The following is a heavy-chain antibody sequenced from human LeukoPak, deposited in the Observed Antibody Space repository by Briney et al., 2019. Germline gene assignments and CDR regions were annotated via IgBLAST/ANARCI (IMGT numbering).Heavy chain of an antibody. CDR3: ARDSSCDNWFDA. Sequence: ASVKVSCKASGYTFTSYDINWVRQATGQGLEWMGWMNPNSGNTGYAQKFQGRVTMTRNTSTSTAYMELSSLRSEDTAVYYCARDSSCDNWFDAWGQGTPVTVSS. D-gene: IGHD1-26*01. V-gene: IGHV1-8*01. J-gene: IGHJ5*02. CDR2: MNPNSGNT. CDR1: GYTFTSYD.